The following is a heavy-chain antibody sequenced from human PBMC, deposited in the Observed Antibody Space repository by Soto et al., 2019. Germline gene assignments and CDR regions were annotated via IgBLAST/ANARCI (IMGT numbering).Heavy chain of an antibody. CDR1: GFTLSSFW. V-gene: IGHV3-7*03. J-gene: IGHJ6*02. Sequence: GGSLRLSCTASGFTLSSFWMTWVRQLPGKGLEWVASIKQDGSEQYYVGSVKGRFIVSRDNAKNTLYLQMNSLRVEDTAVYYCARPPHGMDVWGPGTTVTVSS. CDR3: ARPPHGMDV. CDR2: IKQDGSEQ.